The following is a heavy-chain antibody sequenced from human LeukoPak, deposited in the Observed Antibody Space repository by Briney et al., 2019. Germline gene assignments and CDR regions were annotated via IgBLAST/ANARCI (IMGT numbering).Heavy chain of an antibody. CDR2: ITGSGGNR. V-gene: IGHV3-23*01. Sequence: PGETLRLSCAASGFTFSSHGMNWVRQAPGKGLEWVSGITGSGGNRYYADSVKGRFTISRDNSKNTLYLQMNSLRAEDTAVYYCAKDDNYIRFLSWGQGILVTVSS. D-gene: IGHD3-16*01. CDR1: GFTFSSHG. J-gene: IGHJ5*02. CDR3: AKDDNYIRFLS.